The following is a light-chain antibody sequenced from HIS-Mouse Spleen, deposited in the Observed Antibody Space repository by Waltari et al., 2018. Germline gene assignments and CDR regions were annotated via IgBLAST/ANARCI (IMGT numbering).Light chain of an antibody. CDR3: AACDDSLNAWV. CDR2: SNN. J-gene: IGLJ3*02. CDR1: SSNIGSNT. Sequence: QSVLTQPPSASGTPGQRVTISCSGSSSNIGSNTVNWYQQLPGTAPKLLIYSNNQRPSGVPDPFSDSKSGPSASLAISELQSEDEADYYCAACDDSLNAWVFGGGTKLTVL. V-gene: IGLV1-44*01.